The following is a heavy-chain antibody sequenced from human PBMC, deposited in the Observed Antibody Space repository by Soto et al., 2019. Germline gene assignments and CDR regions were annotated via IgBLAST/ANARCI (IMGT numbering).Heavy chain of an antibody. J-gene: IGHJ6*02. Sequence: LRLSCAASGFTFSTYAMSWVRQAPGKGLEWVSAISDSGDSAYYADSVKGRFTISRDNSKNTLYLQTTSLRAEDTAVYYCAKAPSGWDGMDVWGQGTTVTVSS. CDR2: ISDSGDSA. CDR1: GFTFSTYA. CDR3: AKAPSGWDGMDV. D-gene: IGHD6-19*01. V-gene: IGHV3-23*01.